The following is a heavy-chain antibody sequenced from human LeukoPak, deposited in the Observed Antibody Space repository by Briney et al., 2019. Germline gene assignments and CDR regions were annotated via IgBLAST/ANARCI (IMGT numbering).Heavy chain of an antibody. CDR1: GGSISSYY. Sequence: KPSETLSLTCTVSGGSISSYYWSWIRQPPGKGLEWIGYIYYSGSTNYNPSLKSRVTISVDTSKNQFSLKLSSVTAADKAVYYCARVDGPGLCSGGSCYSKFLSYAFDIWGQGTMVTVSS. V-gene: IGHV4-59*01. CDR2: IYYSGST. CDR3: ARVDGPGLCSGGSCYSKFLSYAFDI. D-gene: IGHD2-15*01. J-gene: IGHJ3*02.